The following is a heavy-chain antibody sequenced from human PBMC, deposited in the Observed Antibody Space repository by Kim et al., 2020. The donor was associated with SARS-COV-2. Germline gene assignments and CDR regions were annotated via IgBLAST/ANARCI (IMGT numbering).Heavy chain of an antibody. D-gene: IGHD3-10*01. V-gene: IGHV1-3*01. CDR1: GYTFTSYA. Sequence: ASVKVSCKASGYTFTSYAMHWVRQPPGQRLEWMGWINAGNGNTKYSQKFQGRVTITRDTSASTAYMELSSLRSEDTAVYYCARGAMVRGVHDYWGQGTLVTVSS. CDR2: INAGNGNT. CDR3: ARGAMVRGVHDY. J-gene: IGHJ4*02.